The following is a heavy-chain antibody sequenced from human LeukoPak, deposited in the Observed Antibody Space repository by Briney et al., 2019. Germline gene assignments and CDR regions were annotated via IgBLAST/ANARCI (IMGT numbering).Heavy chain of an antibody. J-gene: IGHJ4*02. V-gene: IGHV4-59*08. CDR2: IYYSGST. Sequence: SETLSLTCTVSGGSISSYYWSWIRQPPGKGLEWIGYIYYSGSTNYNPSLKSRVTISVDTSKNQFSLKLSSVTAADTAVYYCARAFYSYGFDYWGQGTLVTVSS. D-gene: IGHD5-18*01. CDR1: GGSISSYY. CDR3: ARAFYSYGFDY.